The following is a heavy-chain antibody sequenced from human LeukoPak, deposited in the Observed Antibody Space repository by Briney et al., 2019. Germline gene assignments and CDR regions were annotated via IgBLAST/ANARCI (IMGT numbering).Heavy chain of an antibody. CDR1: GYIFTNHD. Sequence: ASVKVSCKASGYIFTNHDISWVRQAPGQGLEWMGWISTYNGDTKYAEKLQGRVTMTTDISTGTAYMELRSLRSDDTAIYYCARGSSDFDHWGQGTLVTVFS. CDR2: ISTYNGDT. V-gene: IGHV1-18*01. J-gene: IGHJ4*02. D-gene: IGHD6-13*01. CDR3: ARGSSDFDH.